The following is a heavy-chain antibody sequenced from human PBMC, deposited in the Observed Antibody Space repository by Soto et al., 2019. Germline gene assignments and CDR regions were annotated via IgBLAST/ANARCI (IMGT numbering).Heavy chain of an antibody. J-gene: IGHJ4*02. CDR2: INWNCGSI. V-gene: IGHV3-9*01. CDR1: GFTFDDYA. Sequence: EVQLVESGGGLVQPGRSLRLSCAASGFTFDDYAMHWVRQAPGKGLEWVSGINWNCGSIGYADSVKGRFTISRDNAKNSLYLQMNSLRTEDTALYYCAKGYNYDRSGNPDYWGQGTLVTVSS. CDR3: AKGYNYDRSGNPDY. D-gene: IGHD3-22*01.